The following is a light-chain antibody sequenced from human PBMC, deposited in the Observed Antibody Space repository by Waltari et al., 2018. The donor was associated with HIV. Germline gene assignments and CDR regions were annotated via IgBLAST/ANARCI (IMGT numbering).Light chain of an antibody. J-gene: IGLJ1*01. CDR2: DVT. Sequence: QSALTQPRSVSGSPGQSVTMSCAGTSNDVGGYNYVSWYQQHPGKAPKLMIYDVTNRPSGVPDRFSGSKSGNTASLTISGLQADDEADYYCCSYAGSYTGVFGTGTKVTVL. CDR3: CSYAGSYTGV. V-gene: IGLV2-11*01. CDR1: SNDVGGYNY.